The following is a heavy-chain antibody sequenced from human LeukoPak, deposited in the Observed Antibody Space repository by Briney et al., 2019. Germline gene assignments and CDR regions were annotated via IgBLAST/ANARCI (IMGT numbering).Heavy chain of an antibody. J-gene: IGHJ2*01. D-gene: IGHD1-26*01. CDR3: ARDLAVGEHFYFDL. V-gene: IGHV3-33*01. Sequence: GGSLRLSCAASGFTFSTYGMHWVRQAPGKGLEWVALIWYDGNNKYYADSVKGRFTISRDNSKNTLYLQMSSLRAEDTAVYYCARDLAVGEHFYFDLWGRGALVTVSS. CDR1: GFTFSTYG. CDR2: IWYDGNNK.